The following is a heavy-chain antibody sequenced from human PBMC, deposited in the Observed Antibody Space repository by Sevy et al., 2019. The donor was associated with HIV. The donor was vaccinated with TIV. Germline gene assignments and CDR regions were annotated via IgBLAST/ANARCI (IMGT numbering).Heavy chain of an antibody. D-gene: IGHD5-18*01. CDR2: ISSGSSTI. V-gene: IGHV3-48*02. CDR1: GFTFSSYS. CDR3: AGDSYGYGNGGWFDP. J-gene: IGHJ5*02. Sequence: GGSLRLSCAASGFTFSSYSMNWVRQAPGKGLEWVSYISSGSSTIYYADSVKGRFTISRDNAKNSLFLQMNSLRDEDTAVYYCAGDSYGYGNGGWFDPWGQGTLVTVSS.